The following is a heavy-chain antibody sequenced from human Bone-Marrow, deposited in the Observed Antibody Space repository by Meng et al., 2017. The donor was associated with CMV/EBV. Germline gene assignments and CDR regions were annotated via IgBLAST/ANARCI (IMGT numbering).Heavy chain of an antibody. CDR3: ARGIIGSSYYGSSGYYHFHY. J-gene: IGHJ4*02. V-gene: IGHV1-2*02. Sequence: ASVKVSCKASGYTFTDYFIHWVRQAPGQGLEWMGWINPNSGGTNFAQKFQGRVTMTSDTSVSTAYMELSRLRSDDTAVYYCARGIIGSSYYGSSGYYHFHYWGQGTPVTVSS. CDR1: GYTFTDYF. D-gene: IGHD3-22*01. CDR2: INPNSGGT.